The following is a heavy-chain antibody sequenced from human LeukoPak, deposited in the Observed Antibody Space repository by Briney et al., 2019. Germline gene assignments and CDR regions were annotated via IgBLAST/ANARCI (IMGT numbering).Heavy chain of an antibody. CDR3: ARSYGGSWFDP. CDR2: FFYTGNT. D-gene: IGHD4-23*01. V-gene: IGHV4-59*01. CDR1: GGSITSYS. J-gene: IGHJ5*02. Sequence: PSETLSLTCTVSGGSITSYSWTWIRQSPGKGLEWIGSFFYTGNTNYNPSLESRATISVDTSKNQFSLRLSSVTAADTAVYYCARSYGGSWFDPWGQGTLVTVSS.